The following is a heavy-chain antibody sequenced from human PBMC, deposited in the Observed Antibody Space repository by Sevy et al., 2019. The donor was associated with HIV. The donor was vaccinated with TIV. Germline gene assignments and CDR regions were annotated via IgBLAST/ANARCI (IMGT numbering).Heavy chain of an antibody. CDR2: IDPQAGET. CDR1: GYSLTKLS. D-gene: IGHD2-15*01. V-gene: IGHV1-24*01. J-gene: IGHJ5*02. Sequence: ASVKVSCKVSGYSLTKLSIHWVRQAPGKGLEWMGDIDPQAGETIYAQRFQGRVTMTEDTSTDTAYMELRSLTSEDTAVYYCATVGLRYYSGASSYQGDWFDPWGQRTLVTVSS. CDR3: ATVGLRYYSGASSYQGDWFDP.